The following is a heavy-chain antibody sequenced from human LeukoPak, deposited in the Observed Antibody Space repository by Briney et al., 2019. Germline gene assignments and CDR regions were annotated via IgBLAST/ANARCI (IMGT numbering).Heavy chain of an antibody. J-gene: IGHJ4*02. CDR2: ITSSSSYI. Sequence: GGSLRLSCAASGFTFSSYCMNWVRQAPGKGLEWVSSITSSSSYIYYADSVKGRFTISRDNAKNSLYLQMNSLRAEDTAVYYCARDRGDIVVVPAAYDYWGQGTLVPVSS. V-gene: IGHV3-21*01. CDR1: GFTFSSYC. D-gene: IGHD2-2*01. CDR3: ARDRGDIVVVPAAYDY.